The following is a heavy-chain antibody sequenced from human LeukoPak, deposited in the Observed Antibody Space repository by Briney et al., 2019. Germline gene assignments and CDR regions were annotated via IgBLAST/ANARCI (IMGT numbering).Heavy chain of an antibody. D-gene: IGHD3-16*01. J-gene: IGHJ5*01. CDR3: ARDAYTSASDS. CDR1: GFTFSTYW. Sequence: GGSLRLSCAASGFTFSTYWMTWVRQAPGKGLDWVANLNPDGSDKYYVDSVKGRFTISRDNAKSSLYLQMSSLRAEDTAVYYCARDAYTSASDSWGQGTLVSVSS. CDR2: LNPDGSDK. V-gene: IGHV3-7*01.